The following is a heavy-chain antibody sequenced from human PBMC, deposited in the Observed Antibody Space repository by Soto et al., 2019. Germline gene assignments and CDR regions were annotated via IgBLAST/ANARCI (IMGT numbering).Heavy chain of an antibody. CDR2: ISYDGSNK. CDR3: GGSINGMDV. V-gene: IGHV3-30-3*01. Sequence: QVQLVESGGGVVQPGRSLRLSCAASGFTFSSYAMHWVRQAPGKGLEWVAVISYDGSNKYYADSVKGRFTISRDNSKNTLYLQMNSLRAEDTSVYYCGGSINGMDVRGQGTTVTVSS. D-gene: IGHD2-2*01. CDR1: GFTFSSYA. J-gene: IGHJ6*02.